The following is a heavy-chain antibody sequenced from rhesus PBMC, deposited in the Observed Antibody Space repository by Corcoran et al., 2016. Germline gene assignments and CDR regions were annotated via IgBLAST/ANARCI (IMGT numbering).Heavy chain of an antibody. CDR3: ARSSSWFNWYFDL. D-gene: IGHD6-13*01. J-gene: IGHJ2*01. CDR1: GGSISSGYYY. Sequence: QVQLQESGPGLVKPSETLSLTCAVSGGSISSGYYYWSWIRQPQGKGLEWIGYITYSGSTSYNPSLKSRVTISRDTSKNQFSLKLSSVTAADTAVYYCARSSSWFNWYFDLWGPGTPITISS. V-gene: IGHV4-122*02. CDR2: ITYSGST.